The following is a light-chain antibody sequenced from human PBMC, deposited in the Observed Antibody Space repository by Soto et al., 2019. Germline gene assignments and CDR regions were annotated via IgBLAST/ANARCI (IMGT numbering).Light chain of an antibody. CDR1: SSNIGAGYD. Sequence: QSVLTQPPSVSGAPGQRVTISCTGSSSNIGAGYDVHWYQQLPGTAPKLLIYGNSNRPSGVPDRFSGSKSGTSASLAITGPQGGEGGDFSRQSFDSRPGAPVFGGGTK. J-gene: IGLJ3*02. V-gene: IGLV1-40*01. CDR2: GNS. CDR3: QSFDSRPGAPV.